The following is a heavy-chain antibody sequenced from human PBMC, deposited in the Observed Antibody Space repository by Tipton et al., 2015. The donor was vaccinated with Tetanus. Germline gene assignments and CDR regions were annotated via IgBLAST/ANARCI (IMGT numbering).Heavy chain of an antibody. CDR2: IKEDGSEK. CDR1: GFTVSSYP. Sequence: VQLVQSGGGVVQPGRSLRLSCAASGFTVSSYPMHWVRQAPEKGLEWLANIKEDGSEKYYVDPVKGRFTISRDNAKNSLYLQMNSLRAEDTAMYYCARITGDRSFDLWGRGTQVTVSS. D-gene: IGHD7-27*01. V-gene: IGHV3-7*01. CDR3: ARITGDRSFDL. J-gene: IGHJ2*01.